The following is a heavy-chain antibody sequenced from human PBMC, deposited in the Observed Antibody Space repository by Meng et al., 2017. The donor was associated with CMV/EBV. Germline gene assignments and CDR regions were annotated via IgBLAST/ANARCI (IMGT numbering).Heavy chain of an antibody. J-gene: IGHJ4*02. CDR2: INSDGSST. CDR3: ARAYSGDY. CDR1: GFTFSSYW. D-gene: IGHD5-12*01. Sequence: GESLKISCAASGFTFSSYWMHWARQAPGKGLVWASRINSDGSSTSYADPVKGRFTISRDNAKNTLYLQMNSLRAEDTAVYYCARAYSGDYWGQGTLVTVSS. V-gene: IGHV3-74*01.